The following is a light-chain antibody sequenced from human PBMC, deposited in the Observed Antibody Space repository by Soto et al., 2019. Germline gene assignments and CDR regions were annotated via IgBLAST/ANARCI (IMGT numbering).Light chain of an antibody. Sequence: QSALAQPASVSLSPGQSITISGSGTSSDVGAYNYVSLYQQHPGEAPKLMIFGVSNRPSGVSNRFSGSKSGNTASLTISGLQAEDEADYYCSSFSSSSTRYLLGTGTKVTVL. CDR2: GVS. CDR3: SSFSSSSTRYL. CDR1: SSDVGAYNY. J-gene: IGLJ1*01. V-gene: IGLV2-14*01.